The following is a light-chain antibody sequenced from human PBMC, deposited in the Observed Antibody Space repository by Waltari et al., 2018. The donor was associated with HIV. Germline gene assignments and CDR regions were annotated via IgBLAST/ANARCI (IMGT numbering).Light chain of an antibody. CDR3: QQYAGSST. CDR2: KAS. V-gene: IGKV1-5*03. J-gene: IGKJ1*01. CDR1: QSISTS. Sequence: DIQLTQSPSTLSASVGDRVTITCRASQSISTSLAWYQHKPGKAPKLLIWKASSLQSGVPSRLSGRGSGTEFTLTISSLQSEDFATYYCQQYAGSSTFGQGTKVEIK.